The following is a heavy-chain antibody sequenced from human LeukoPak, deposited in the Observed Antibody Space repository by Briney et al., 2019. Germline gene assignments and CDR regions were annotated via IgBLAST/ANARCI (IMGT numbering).Heavy chain of an antibody. J-gene: IGHJ4*02. Sequence: SETLSLTCAVYGGSFSGYYWSWIRQPPGKGLEWIGEINHSGTTNYNPSLKSRVSLSIDTSRRQLSLKVTSVTAADTAVYYCARGGRARTSSWYYWGQGTLVTVSS. V-gene: IGHV4-34*01. CDR3: ARGGRARTSSWYY. CDR2: INHSGTT. CDR1: GGSFSGYY. D-gene: IGHD6-13*01.